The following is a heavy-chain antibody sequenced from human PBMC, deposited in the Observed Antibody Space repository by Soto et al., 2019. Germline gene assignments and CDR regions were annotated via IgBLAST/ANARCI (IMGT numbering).Heavy chain of an antibody. J-gene: IGHJ4*02. V-gene: IGHV4-34*01. CDR1: GGSFSGYY. CDR3: AGEQWPTSRYFDY. D-gene: IGHD6-19*01. Sequence: SETLSLTCAVYGGSFSGYYWSWIRQPPGKGLEWIGEINHSGSTNYNPSLKSRVTISVDTSKNQFSLKLSSVTAADTAVYYCAGEQWPTSRYFDYWGQGTLVTVSS. CDR2: INHSGST.